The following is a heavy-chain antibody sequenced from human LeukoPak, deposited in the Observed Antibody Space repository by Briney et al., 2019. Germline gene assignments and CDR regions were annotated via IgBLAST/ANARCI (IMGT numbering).Heavy chain of an antibody. V-gene: IGHV4-59*01. Sequence: TSETLSLTCTVSGGSISSYYWSWIRQPPGKGLEWIGYIYYSGSTNYNPSLKSRVTISVDTSKNQFSLKLSSVTAADTAVYYCASKTIIAAAGTGAFDIWGQGTMVTFSS. CDR2: IYYSGST. J-gene: IGHJ3*02. CDR3: ASKTIIAAAGTGAFDI. CDR1: GGSISSYY. D-gene: IGHD6-13*01.